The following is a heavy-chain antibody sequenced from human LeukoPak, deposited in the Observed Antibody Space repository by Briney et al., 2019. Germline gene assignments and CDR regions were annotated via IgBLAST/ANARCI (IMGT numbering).Heavy chain of an antibody. CDR1: GYTFTGYN. CDR3: ARDDSSGFLIDY. Sequence: ASVKVSCTASGYTFTGYNMDWVRQAPGQGLEWMGWINPNSGGTNYAQKFQGRVTMTRDTSISTAYMELSRLRTDDTAVYYCARDDSSGFLIDYWGQGTLVTVSS. J-gene: IGHJ4*02. CDR2: INPNSGGT. D-gene: IGHD3-22*01. V-gene: IGHV1-2*02.